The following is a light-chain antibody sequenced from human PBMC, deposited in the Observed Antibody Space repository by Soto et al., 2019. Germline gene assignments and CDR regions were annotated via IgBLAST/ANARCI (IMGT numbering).Light chain of an antibody. CDR2: DVS. CDR3: SSYTYSSSPVV. Sequence: QSALTQPASVSGSPGQSITISCTGTSSDVGGYNYVSWYQQHPGKAPKLMIYDVSNRPSGVSNRFSGSKSGNTASLTISGLQAEDEADYYCSSYTYSSSPVVFGGGTEVTVL. CDR1: SSDVGGYNY. J-gene: IGLJ2*01. V-gene: IGLV2-14*01.